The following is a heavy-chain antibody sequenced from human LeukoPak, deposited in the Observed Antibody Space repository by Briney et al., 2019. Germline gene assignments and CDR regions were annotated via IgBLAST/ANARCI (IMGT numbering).Heavy chain of an antibody. V-gene: IGHV1-69*04. Sequence: ASVKVSCKASGGTFSSYAISWVRQAPGQGLEWMGRIIPILGIANYAQKFQGRVTITADKSTSTAYMELSSLRSEDTAVYYCARVPYSDSSGDAFDIWGQGTLLTVSS. CDR2: IIPILGIA. J-gene: IGHJ3*02. CDR1: GGTFSSYA. D-gene: IGHD3-22*01. CDR3: ARVPYSDSSGDAFDI.